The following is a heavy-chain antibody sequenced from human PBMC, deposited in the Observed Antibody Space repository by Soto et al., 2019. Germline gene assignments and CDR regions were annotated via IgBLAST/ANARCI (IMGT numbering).Heavy chain of an antibody. D-gene: IGHD1-7*01. V-gene: IGHV3-23*01. CDR2: ISASGAGT. CDR1: GFTFSSYG. Sequence: EVQLLESGGGLVQPGGSLRLSCAASGFTFSSYGMTWVRQAPGKGLEWVSFISASGAGTYYADSVKGRFTISRDNSKNTLYLQMTRLRADDTAVYYCAKDRRAGGNYGFYSDFWGQGALVIVSS. J-gene: IGHJ4*02. CDR3: AKDRRAGGNYGFYSDF.